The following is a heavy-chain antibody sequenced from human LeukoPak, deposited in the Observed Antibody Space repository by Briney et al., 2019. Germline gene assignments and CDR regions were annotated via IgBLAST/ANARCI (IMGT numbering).Heavy chain of an antibody. J-gene: IGHJ5*02. D-gene: IGHD3-9*01. CDR1: GFTFSSYA. CDR3: ARSHYDILTGYYPHWFDP. CDR2: ISYDGSNK. V-gene: IGHV3-30*04. Sequence: LRLSCAASGFTFSSYAMHWVRQAPGKGLEWVAVISYDGSNKYYADSVKGRFTISRDNSRNTLYLQMNSLRAEDTAVYYCARSHYDILTGYYPHWFDPWGQGTLVTVSS.